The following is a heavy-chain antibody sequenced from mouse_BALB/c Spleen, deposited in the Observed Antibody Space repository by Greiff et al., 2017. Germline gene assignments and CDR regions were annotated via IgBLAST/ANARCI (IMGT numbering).Heavy chain of an antibody. Sequence: EVKLQESGPGLVKPSQSLSLTCSVTGYSITSDYAWNWIRQFPGNKLEWMGYISYSGSTSYNPSLKSRISITRDTSKNQFFLQLNSVTTEDTATYYCARRGYGSSYENYFDYWGQGTTLTVSS. CDR1: GYSITSDYA. V-gene: IGHV3-2*02. J-gene: IGHJ2*01. CDR3: ARRGYGSSYENYFDY. D-gene: IGHD1-1*01. CDR2: ISYSGST.